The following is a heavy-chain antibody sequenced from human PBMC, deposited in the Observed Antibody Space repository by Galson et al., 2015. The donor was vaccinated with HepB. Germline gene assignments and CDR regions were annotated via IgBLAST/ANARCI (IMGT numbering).Heavy chain of an antibody. CDR1: GFTFSSYA. J-gene: IGHJ3*02. CDR2: ISYDGSNK. CDR3: ASVDTAMVTLAFDI. D-gene: IGHD5-18*01. Sequence: SLRLSCAASGFTFSSYAMHRVRQAPGKGLEWVAVISYDGSNKYYADSVKGRFTISRDNSKNTLYLQMNSLRAEDTAVYYCASVDTAMVTLAFDIWGQGTMVTVSS. V-gene: IGHV3-30*04.